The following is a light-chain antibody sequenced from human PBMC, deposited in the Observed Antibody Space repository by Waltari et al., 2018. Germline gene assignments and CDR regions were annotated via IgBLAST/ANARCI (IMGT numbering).Light chain of an antibody. CDR1: TSNIGANL. CDR3: AVWDERVRGRV. J-gene: IGLJ3*02. V-gene: IGLV1-47*02. CDR2: NNK. Sequence: QSVLTQPPSASGTPGQRVTISCSGSTSNIGANLVYWYQQLPGKAPKLLIYNNKQRPSGVPDRVADSKSGTSAALAISGLRSEDEAEYYCAVWDERVRGRVFGGGTKLTVL.